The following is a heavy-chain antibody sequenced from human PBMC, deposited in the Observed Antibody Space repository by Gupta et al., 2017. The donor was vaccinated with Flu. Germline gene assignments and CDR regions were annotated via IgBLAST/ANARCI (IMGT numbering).Heavy chain of an antibody. J-gene: IGHJ4*02. CDR3: ATHQFYFDY. CDR1: GFTFISCA. Sequence: SGFTFISCAMTWVGQAPGKGLEWVSGISAGVESTYYADSVKGRFTISRDNSKNTLYLQMNSLRAEDTAVYFCATHQFYFDYWGQGTLLTVSS. V-gene: IGHV3-23*01. CDR2: ISAGVEST.